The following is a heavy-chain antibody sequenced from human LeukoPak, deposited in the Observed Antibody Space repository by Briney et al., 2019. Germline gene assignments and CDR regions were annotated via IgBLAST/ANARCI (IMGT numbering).Heavy chain of an antibody. J-gene: IGHJ4*02. CDR1: AYSISSGYY. V-gene: IGHV4-38-2*01. Sequence: PSETLSLTCAVSAYSISSGYYWGWIRQPPGKGLEWIGRIYHSGSTHYNPSRKRRVTISVDTSKNQSSLKVSSATAEDTAVYYCASKIIQVAGTIDYWGQGTLVTVSS. D-gene: IGHD6-19*01. CDR2: IYHSGST. CDR3: ASKIIQVAGTIDY.